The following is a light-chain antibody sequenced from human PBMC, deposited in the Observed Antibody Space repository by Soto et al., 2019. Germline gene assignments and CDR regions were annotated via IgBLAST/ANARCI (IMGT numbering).Light chain of an antibody. V-gene: IGKV1-5*01. CDR1: QSISSW. Sequence: DIQITQSPSTLSAYVGDRVTITCRASQSISSWLAWYQQKPGKAPKLLIYDASSLESGVPSRFSGRGYGTEFTLTISSLQPDDFATYYCQQYNSYWTFGQGTKVDIK. CDR2: DAS. CDR3: QQYNSYWT. J-gene: IGKJ1*01.